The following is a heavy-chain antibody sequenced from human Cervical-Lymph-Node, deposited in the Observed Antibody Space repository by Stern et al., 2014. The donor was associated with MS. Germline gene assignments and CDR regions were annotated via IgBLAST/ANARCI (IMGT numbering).Heavy chain of an antibody. CDR2: ISPSFGTA. D-gene: IGHD1-26*01. J-gene: IGHJ4*02. CDR3: AKNVGDTTLGH. CDR1: GGTLSSYG. Sequence: VQLVQSGAEVKKSGSSVKVSCKASGGTLSSYGISWARQASGQGPEWMGDISPSFGTATYAQQFKGRFTITADEYKSTVYMELSSMRSEDTAVYYCAKNVGDTTLGHWGQGSLVIVSS. V-gene: IGHV1-69*12.